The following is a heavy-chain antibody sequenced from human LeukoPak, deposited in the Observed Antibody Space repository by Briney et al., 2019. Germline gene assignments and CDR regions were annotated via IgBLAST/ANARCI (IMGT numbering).Heavy chain of an antibody. J-gene: IGHJ6*02. CDR2: IFYSGST. CDR1: GGSISSSTYY. D-gene: IGHD3-9*01. CDR3: ARDNRYFDPGIYYYNGMDV. V-gene: IGHV4-39*07. Sequence: KPSETLSLTCTVSGGSISSSTYYWGWIRQPPGKGLEWIGTIFYSGSTYYNPSLKSRVTISVDTSKNQFSLKLSSVTAADTAVYYCARDNRYFDPGIYYYNGMDVWGQGTTVIVSS.